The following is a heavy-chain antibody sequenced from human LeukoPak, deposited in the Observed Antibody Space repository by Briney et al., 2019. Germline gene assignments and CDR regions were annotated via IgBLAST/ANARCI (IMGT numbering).Heavy chain of an antibody. Sequence: GGSLRLSCVTSGFTFSNHAMHWVRQAPGKGLEWVAVISYDGSNKYYADSVKGRFTISRDNSKNTLYLQMNSLRAEDTAVYYCAKNVDHSGWYFDYWGQGTLVTVSS. J-gene: IGHJ4*02. D-gene: IGHD6-19*01. CDR3: AKNVDHSGWYFDY. CDR1: GFTFSNHA. CDR2: ISYDGSNK. V-gene: IGHV3-30*18.